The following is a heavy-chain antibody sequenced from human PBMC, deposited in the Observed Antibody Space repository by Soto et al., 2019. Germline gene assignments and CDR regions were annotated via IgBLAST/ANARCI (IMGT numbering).Heavy chain of an antibody. V-gene: IGHV3-7*01. CDR1: GLTFRSYW. CDR2: INQDGSES. J-gene: IGHJ4*02. Sequence: EVQLVESGGGLVQPGGSLRLSCVVSGLTFRSYWMCWVRQAPGKGLEWVANINQDGSESYYVDSVKGRFTISRDNAKNSLYLQMTSLRAEDTAVYYCARPARECSSPGCANWGQGTLVTVSS. D-gene: IGHD2-2*01. CDR3: ARPARECSSPGCAN.